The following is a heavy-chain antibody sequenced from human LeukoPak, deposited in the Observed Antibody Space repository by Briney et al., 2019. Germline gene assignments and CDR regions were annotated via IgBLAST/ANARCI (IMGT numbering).Heavy chain of an antibody. V-gene: IGHV3-13*03. CDR2: IGTAGDT. CDR3: ARSRIVVVPAASTHAFDI. D-gene: IGHD2-2*01. J-gene: IGHJ3*02. Sequence: GGSLRLSCAACGFTFSSYDMHWVRQATGKGLEWVSAIGTAGDTYYPGSVKGQFTISRENAKNSLYLQMNSLRAGDTAVYYCARSRIVVVPAASTHAFDIWGQGTMVTVSS. CDR1: GFTFSSYD.